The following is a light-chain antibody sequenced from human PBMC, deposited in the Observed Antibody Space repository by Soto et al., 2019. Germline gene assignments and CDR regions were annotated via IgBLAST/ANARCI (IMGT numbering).Light chain of an antibody. CDR1: QTVLYSSNNKNY. V-gene: IGKV4-1*01. Sequence: DIVMTQSPDSLAVSLGESATIHCKSSQTVLYSSNNKNYLAWYQQKPGQPPKLLISWASTREFGVPDRFSGSRSGTDFTLTISSLQAEDVAVYYCQQYHTTPSYTFGQGTKLEIK. CDR3: QQYHTTPSYT. CDR2: WAS. J-gene: IGKJ2*01.